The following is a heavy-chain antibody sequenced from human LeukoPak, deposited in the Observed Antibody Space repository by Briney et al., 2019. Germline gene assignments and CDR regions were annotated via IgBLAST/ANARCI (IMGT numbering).Heavy chain of an antibody. J-gene: IGHJ4*02. V-gene: IGHV3-30-3*01. CDR1: GFTFSSYA. CDR2: ISYDGSNK. D-gene: IGHD1-26*01. CDR3: ARGSLSKWELLGSICLDY. Sequence: GSLRLSCAASGFTFSSYAMHWVRQAPGKGLEWVAVISYDGSNKYYADSVKGRFTISRDNSKNTLYLQMNSLRAEDTAVYYCARGSLSKWELLGSICLDYWGQGTLVTVSS.